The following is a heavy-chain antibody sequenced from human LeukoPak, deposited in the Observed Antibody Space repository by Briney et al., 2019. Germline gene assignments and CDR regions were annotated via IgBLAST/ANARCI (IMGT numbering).Heavy chain of an antibody. V-gene: IGHV4-59*08. Sequence: PSETLSLTCTVSGSSLSSYYFSWIRQSPGKGLEWIAYINYSGSASYNPSLKSRVTMSVDTSKQFSLSLSSVTAADTAVYYCARHNYDDYVLDIWGQGTKVTVSS. D-gene: IGHD4-17*01. J-gene: IGHJ3*02. CDR1: GSSLSSYY. CDR3: ARHNYDDYVLDI. CDR2: INYSGSA.